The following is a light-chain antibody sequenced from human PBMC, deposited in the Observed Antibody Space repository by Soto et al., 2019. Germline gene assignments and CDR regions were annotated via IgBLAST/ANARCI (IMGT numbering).Light chain of an antibody. CDR2: GVS. CDR3: QQYNNWPPLT. Sequence: EKVMTQSPATLSVSPGERATLSCRASQSVNNNVAWYQQKPGQAPRLLIYGVSTRATGVPDRFSGSGFGTEFNLTIRRLQSEDSAVYYCQQYNNWPPLTFGGGTKVEI. V-gene: IGKV3-15*01. J-gene: IGKJ4*01. CDR1: QSVNNN.